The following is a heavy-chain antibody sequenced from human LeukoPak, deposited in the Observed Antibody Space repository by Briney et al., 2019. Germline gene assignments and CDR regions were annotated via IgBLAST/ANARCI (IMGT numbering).Heavy chain of an antibody. Sequence: PGGSLRLSCAASGFTFSSYAMHWVRQAPGKGLEWVAVISYDGSNKYYADSVKGRFTISRDNSKNTLYLQMNSLRAEDTAAYYCARDRDTAMANWFDPWGQGTLVTVSS. V-gene: IGHV3-30*04. CDR1: GFTFSSYA. CDR3: ARDRDTAMANWFDP. CDR2: ISYDGSNK. J-gene: IGHJ5*02. D-gene: IGHD5-18*01.